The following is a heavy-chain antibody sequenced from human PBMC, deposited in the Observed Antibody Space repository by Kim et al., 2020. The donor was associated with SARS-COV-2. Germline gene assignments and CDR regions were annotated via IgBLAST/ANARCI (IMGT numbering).Heavy chain of an antibody. CDR3: ASLLMVWWPQEFDY. J-gene: IGHJ4*02. D-gene: IGHD1-26*01. Sequence: GGSLRLSCAASGFTFSSYWMSWVRQAPGKGLEWVANIKQDGSEKYYVDSVKGRFTISRDNAKNSLYLQMNSLRAEDTAVYYCASLLMVWWPQEFDYWGQGTLVTVSS. CDR1: GFTFSSYW. V-gene: IGHV3-7*01. CDR2: IKQDGSEK.